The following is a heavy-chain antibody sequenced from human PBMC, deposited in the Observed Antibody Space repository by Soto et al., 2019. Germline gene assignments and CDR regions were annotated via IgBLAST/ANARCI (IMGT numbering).Heavy chain of an antibody. Sequence: QVQLVQSGAEVKKPGASVKVSCKASGYTFTSYAMHWVRQAPGQRLEWMGWINAGNGNTKYSQKFQGRVTITRDTSASTAYMELSSLRSEDTAVYYCARIDRLNAFDIWGQGTMVXVXS. V-gene: IGHV1-3*01. CDR2: INAGNGNT. J-gene: IGHJ3*02. CDR1: GYTFTSYA. D-gene: IGHD3-22*01. CDR3: ARIDRLNAFDI.